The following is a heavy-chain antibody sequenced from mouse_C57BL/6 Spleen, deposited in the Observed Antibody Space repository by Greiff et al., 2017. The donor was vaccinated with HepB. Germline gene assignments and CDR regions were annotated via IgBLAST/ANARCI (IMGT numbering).Heavy chain of an antibody. CDR2: IDPETGGT. Sequence: VQLQESGAELVRPGASVTLSCKASGYTFTDYEMHWVKQTPVHGLEWIGAIDPETGGTAYNQKFKGKAILTADKSSSTAYMELRSLTSEDSAVYYCTRPLSTMITTRAFDYWGQGTTLTVSS. CDR1: GYTFTDYE. V-gene: IGHV1-15*01. CDR3: TRPLSTMITTRAFDY. D-gene: IGHD2-4*01. J-gene: IGHJ2*01.